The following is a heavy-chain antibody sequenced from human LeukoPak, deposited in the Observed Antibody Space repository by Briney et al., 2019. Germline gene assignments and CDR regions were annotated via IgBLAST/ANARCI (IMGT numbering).Heavy chain of an antibody. CDR1: GFTFSSYG. CDR3: AKDLYYYGSGSYHPFDY. V-gene: IGHV3-30*18. D-gene: IGHD3-10*01. Sequence: PGRSLRLSCAASGFTFSSYGMRWVRQASGKGLEWAAVISYDGSNKYYADSVKGRFTISRDNSKNALYLQMNSLRAEDTAVYYCAKDLYYYGSGSYHPFDYWGQGTLVTVSS. J-gene: IGHJ4*02. CDR2: ISYDGSNK.